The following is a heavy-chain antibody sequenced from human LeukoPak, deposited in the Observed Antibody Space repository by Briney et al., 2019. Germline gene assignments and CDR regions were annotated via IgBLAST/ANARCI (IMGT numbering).Heavy chain of an antibody. D-gene: IGHD6-6*01. V-gene: IGHV4-59*08. Sequence: SETLSLTCTVPGGSISSYYWTWIRQPPGKGLGLEWIGYIYYSGGTNYNPSLKSRVTISIDTSKNQVSLKLSSVTAADTAVYYCARLWDSSSSLDYWGQGTLVTVSS. CDR2: IYYSGGT. J-gene: IGHJ4*02. CDR1: GGSISSYY. CDR3: ARLWDSSSSLDY.